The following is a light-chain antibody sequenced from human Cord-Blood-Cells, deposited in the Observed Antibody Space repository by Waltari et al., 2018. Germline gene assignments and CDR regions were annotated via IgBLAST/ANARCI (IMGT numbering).Light chain of an antibody. CDR1: SSDCGGYNL. Sequence: ALDQPAPVAGFSGQSITIPCTGTSSDCGGYNLVSWYQQHPGKAPKPMIYEGSKRPSGVSNRFSGSKSGNTASLTISGLQAEDEADYYCCSYAGSSTWVFGGGTKLTVL. V-gene: IGLV2-23*01. CDR3: CSYAGSSTWV. CDR2: EGS. J-gene: IGLJ3*02.